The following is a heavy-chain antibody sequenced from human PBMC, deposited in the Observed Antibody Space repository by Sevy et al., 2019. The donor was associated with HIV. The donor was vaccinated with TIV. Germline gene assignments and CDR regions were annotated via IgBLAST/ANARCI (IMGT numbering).Heavy chain of an antibody. CDR2: IYYSGST. J-gene: IGHJ6*02. V-gene: IGHV4-59*13. CDR1: GGSISSYY. CDR3: ARDYRVLRFLEWSVGGNYYYYYGMDV. D-gene: IGHD3-3*01. Sequence: SDTLSLTCTVSGGSISSYYWSWIRQPPGKGLEWIGYIYYSGSTNYNPSLKSRVTISVDTSKNQFSLKLSSVTAADTAVYYCARDYRVLRFLEWSVGGNYYYYYGMDVWGQGTTVTVSS.